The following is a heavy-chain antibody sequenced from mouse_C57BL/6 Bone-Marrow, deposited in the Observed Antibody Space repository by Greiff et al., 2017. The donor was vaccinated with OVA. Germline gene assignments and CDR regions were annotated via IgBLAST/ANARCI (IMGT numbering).Heavy chain of an antibody. CDR3: ERNAYYSNYDYYAMDY. D-gene: IGHD2-5*01. Sequence: EVQRVESGPGLVKPSQSLSLTCSVTGYSITSGYYWNWIRQFPGNKLEWMGYISYDGSNNYNPSLKNRISITRDTSKNQFFLKLNSVTTEDTATYYCERNAYYSNYDYYAMDYWGQGTAVTVSS. CDR1: GYSITSGYY. CDR2: ISYDGSN. J-gene: IGHJ4*01. V-gene: IGHV3-6*01.